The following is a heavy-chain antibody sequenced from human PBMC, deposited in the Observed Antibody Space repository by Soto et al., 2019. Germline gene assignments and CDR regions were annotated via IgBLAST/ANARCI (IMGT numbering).Heavy chain of an antibody. V-gene: IGHV2-5*02. CDR1: GFSLTSRPVG. Sequence: QITLKESGPTLVKPTQTLTLTCTFSGFSLTSRPVGVGWVRQPPGKALEWLAFIYWDDDKRYSPFLRSTLIVKKDACKYQVVLTLTYMDPVDTATYFCAHRRGYGASWNEGVFDYWGQGILVTVSA. CDR3: AHRRGYGASWNEGVFDY. J-gene: IGHJ4*02. D-gene: IGHD3-22*01. CDR2: IYWDDDK.